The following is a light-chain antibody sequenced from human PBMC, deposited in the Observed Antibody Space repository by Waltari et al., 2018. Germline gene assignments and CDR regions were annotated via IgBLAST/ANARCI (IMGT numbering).Light chain of an antibody. CDR2: DVS. CDR3: SSFTTSSTLL. CDR1: SSDVGDFNS. Sequence: QSALTQPASVSASPGASITISCTATSSDVGDFNSVSWYQQHPGKAPKFLIYDVSNRPSGVSHRFSGSKSGNTASLTISGLQAEDEAVYYCSSFTTSSTLLFGGGTKLTVL. V-gene: IGLV2-14*03. J-gene: IGLJ2*01.